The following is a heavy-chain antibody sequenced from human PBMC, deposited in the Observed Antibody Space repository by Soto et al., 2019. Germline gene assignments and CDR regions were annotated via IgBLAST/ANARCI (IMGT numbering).Heavy chain of an antibody. J-gene: IGHJ6*02. V-gene: IGHV1-69*13. Sequence: SVKVSFKASGGTFSSYAISWLRQAPGQGLEWMGGIIPIFGTANYAQKFQGRVTITADESTSTAYMELSSLRSEDTAVYYCASRSGFCSSTSSCKGTMDVWGQGTTVTVSS. D-gene: IGHD2-2*03. CDR2: IIPIFGTA. CDR1: GGTFSSYA. CDR3: ASRSGFCSSTSSCKGTMDV.